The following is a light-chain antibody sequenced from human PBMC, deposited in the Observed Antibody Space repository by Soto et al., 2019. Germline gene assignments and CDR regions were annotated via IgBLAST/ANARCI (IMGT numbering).Light chain of an antibody. CDR3: QQYET. CDR1: QSISSW. V-gene: IGKV1-5*03. CDR2: KAS. Sequence: DIQMTQSPSTLSASVGDRVTITCRASQSISSWLAWYQQKPGKAPKLLIYKASSLESGVPSRFSGSGSGTEFTLTISSLQPDDFATYYCQQYETFGQGPNVDIK. J-gene: IGKJ1*01.